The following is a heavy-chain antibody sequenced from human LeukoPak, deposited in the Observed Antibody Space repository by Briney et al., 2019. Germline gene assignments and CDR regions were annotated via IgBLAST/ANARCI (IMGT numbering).Heavy chain of an antibody. J-gene: IGHJ4*02. Sequence: KPSETLSLTCTVSGGSISSYYWSWLRQPPGKGVEGIGYIYYRGSTNYNPSLKSRVTISIDTSKNQFSLKLSSVTAADTAVYYCARVRSGYSYGPFDYWGQGTLVTVSS. CDR2: IYYRGST. D-gene: IGHD5-18*01. V-gene: IGHV4-59*01. CDR3: ARVRSGYSYGPFDY. CDR1: GGSISSYY.